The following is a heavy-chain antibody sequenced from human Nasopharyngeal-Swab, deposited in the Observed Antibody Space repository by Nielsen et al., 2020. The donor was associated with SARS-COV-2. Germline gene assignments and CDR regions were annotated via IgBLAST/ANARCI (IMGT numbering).Heavy chain of an antibody. CDR3: AGSAVELRGIYFGY. CDR2: IYSGGRT. V-gene: IGHV3-53*01. Sequence: GGSLRLSCAASGVSVNYFYMTWVRQAPGKGLEWVSIIYSGGRTFYADSVMGRFTISRDNSKNTLYLQMNSLRAEDTAVYYCAGSAVELRGIYFGYWGQGALVTVSS. J-gene: IGHJ4*02. CDR1: GVSVNYFY. D-gene: IGHD3-10*01.